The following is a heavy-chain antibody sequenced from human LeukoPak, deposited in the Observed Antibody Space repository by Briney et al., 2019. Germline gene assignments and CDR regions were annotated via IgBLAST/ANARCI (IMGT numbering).Heavy chain of an antibody. J-gene: IGHJ4*02. D-gene: IGHD3-22*01. V-gene: IGHV4-4*07. CDR2: IYTSGST. CDR3: ASGQLLITESPFDY. Sequence: SETLSLTCTVSGSSISSYYWSWIRQPAGKGLEWIGRIYTSGSTNYNPSLKSRVTMSVDTSKNQFSLKLSSVTAADTAVYYCASGQLLITESPFDYWGQGTLVTVSS. CDR1: GSSISSYY.